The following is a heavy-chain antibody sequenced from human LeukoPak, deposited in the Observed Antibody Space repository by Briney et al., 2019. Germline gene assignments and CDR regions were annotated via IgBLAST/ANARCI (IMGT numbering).Heavy chain of an antibody. CDR1: GFTFSRHG. J-gene: IGHJ4*02. CDR2: ISPSGDIK. Sequence: GGSLRLSCVASGFTFSRHGMNWVRQAPGKGLEWVSGISPSGDIKYYVDSVKGRFTISRDNSKNTLYLQMNSLRAEDTAVYYCAKDSGPRDSSGYYLFDYWGQGTLVTVPS. CDR3: AKDSGPRDSSGYYLFDY. D-gene: IGHD3-22*01. V-gene: IGHV3-23*01.